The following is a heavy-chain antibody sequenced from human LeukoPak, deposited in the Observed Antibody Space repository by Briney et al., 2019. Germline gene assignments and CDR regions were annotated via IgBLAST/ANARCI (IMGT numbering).Heavy chain of an antibody. J-gene: IGHJ6*03. Sequence: AGGSLRLSCAASGFTFRNYWMSWVRQAPGKGLEWAANVNQDGSEQYYVDSVKGRFTISRDNAKNSLYLQMNSLRAEDTAVYYCASRALVVPAAIDIFYYYYMDVWGKGTTVTVSS. D-gene: IGHD2-2*01. V-gene: IGHV3-7*01. CDR3: ASRALVVPAAIDIFYYYYMDV. CDR1: GFTFRNYW. CDR2: VNQDGSEQ.